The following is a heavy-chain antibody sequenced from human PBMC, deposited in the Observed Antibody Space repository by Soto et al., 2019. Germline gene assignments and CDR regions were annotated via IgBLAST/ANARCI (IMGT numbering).Heavy chain of an antibody. Sequence: QVQLVESGGGVVQPGRSLRLSCAASGFTFSSYAMHWVRQAPGKGLEWVAVISYDGRNKYYADSVKGRFTISRDNSKNTLYLQMNSLRAEDTAVYYCARVDLQYSSSWPTKWYFDLWGRGTLVTVSS. V-gene: IGHV3-30*04. J-gene: IGHJ2*01. CDR1: GFTFSSYA. CDR3: ARVDLQYSSSWPTKWYFDL. CDR2: ISYDGRNK. D-gene: IGHD6-13*01.